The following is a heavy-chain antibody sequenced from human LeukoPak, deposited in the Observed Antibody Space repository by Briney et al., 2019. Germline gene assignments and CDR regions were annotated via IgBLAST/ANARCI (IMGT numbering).Heavy chain of an antibody. J-gene: IGHJ4*02. Sequence: ASVKVSCKTSGYSFTAFYIHWVRQAPGPGLEWMGWIYPNSGGTKYAQNFQGRVTMTRDTSITTAYMELSSLRYDDTAVYYCAGGNWAAGVAFDYWGQGTRVTVSS. V-gene: IGHV1-2*02. CDR2: IYPNSGGT. CDR3: AGGNWAAGVAFDY. CDR1: GYSFTAFY. D-gene: IGHD1-1*01.